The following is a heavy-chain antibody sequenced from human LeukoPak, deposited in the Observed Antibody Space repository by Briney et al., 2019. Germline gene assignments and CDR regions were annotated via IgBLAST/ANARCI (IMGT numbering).Heavy chain of an antibody. V-gene: IGHV4-61*02. CDR1: GGSISSGSYY. Sequence: SETLSLTCTVSGGSISSGSYYWSWIRQPAGKGLEWIGRIYTSGSTNYNPSLKSRVTISVDTSKNQFSLKLSSVTAADTAVYYCARVGCSSTSCYPDYWDQGTLVTVSS. CDR3: ARVGCSSTSCYPDY. CDR2: IYTSGST. D-gene: IGHD2-2*01. J-gene: IGHJ4*02.